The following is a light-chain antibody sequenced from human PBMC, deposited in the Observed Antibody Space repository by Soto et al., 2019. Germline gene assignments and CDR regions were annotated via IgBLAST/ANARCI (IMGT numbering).Light chain of an antibody. CDR1: SSDVGGYDF. CDR2: DVS. V-gene: IGLV2-11*01. Sequence: QSVLTQPRSVSGSPGQSVTISCTGTSSDVGGYDFVSWFQQRPGEAPKLMIFDVSKRPSGVPDRFSGSKSGNTASLTISGLPAEDEADYYCCSYTGSYTFYGFGTGTKVTVL. J-gene: IGLJ1*01. CDR3: CSYTGSYTFYG.